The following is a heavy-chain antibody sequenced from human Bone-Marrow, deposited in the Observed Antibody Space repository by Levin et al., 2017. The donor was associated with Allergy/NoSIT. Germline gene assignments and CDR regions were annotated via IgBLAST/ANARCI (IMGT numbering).Heavy chain of an antibody. J-gene: IGHJ6*02. D-gene: IGHD6-13*01. CDR1: GFTFSSYE. Sequence: GGSLRLSCAASGFTFSSYEMNWVRQAPGKGLEWVSYISSSGSTIYYADSVKGRVIISRDNAKNSLYLQMNSLRAEDTAVYYCANGGAPSRAAAGTNYYYGMDVWGQGTTVTVSS. V-gene: IGHV3-48*03. CDR3: ANGGAPSRAAAGTNYYYGMDV. CDR2: ISSSGSTI.